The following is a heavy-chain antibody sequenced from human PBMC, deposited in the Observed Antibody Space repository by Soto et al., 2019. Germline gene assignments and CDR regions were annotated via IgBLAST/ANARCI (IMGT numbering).Heavy chain of an antibody. V-gene: IGHV4-59*01. CDR1: GGSIIAYY. D-gene: IGHD1-1*01. CDR2: TYYSGST. J-gene: IGHJ4*02. CDR3: ARVRGTAGKRYFDY. Sequence: PSETLSLTCPVSGGSIIAYYWNWMRQPPGKGLQWIGYTYYSGSTTYNPSLKSRVTISVDSSKNQFSLKLDSVTPADTAVYYCARVRGTAGKRYFDYWGPGTLVTVSS.